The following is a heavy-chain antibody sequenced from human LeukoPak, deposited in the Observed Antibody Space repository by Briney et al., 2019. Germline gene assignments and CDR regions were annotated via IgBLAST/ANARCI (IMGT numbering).Heavy chain of an antibody. Sequence: GGSLRLSCVASGLPIADFAMHWVRQAPGKGLEWVSLISGDGVSTFYADSVKGRFTISRDNAKNTLYLQMNSLRAEDTAVYYCARHRPGERRFDPWGQGTLVTVSS. CDR1: GLPIADFA. D-gene: IGHD3-16*01. CDR3: ARHRPGERRFDP. J-gene: IGHJ5*02. CDR2: ISGDGVST. V-gene: IGHV3-43*02.